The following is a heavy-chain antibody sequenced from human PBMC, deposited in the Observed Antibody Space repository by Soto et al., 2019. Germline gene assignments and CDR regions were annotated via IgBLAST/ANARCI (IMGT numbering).Heavy chain of an antibody. D-gene: IGHD2-2*01. J-gene: IGHJ6*02. Sequence: QVQLQESGPGLVKPSQTLSLTCTVSGGSISSGGYYWSWIRQHPGKGLEWIGYIYYSGSTYYNPSIKSRVTISVDTSKNQFSLKLSSVTAADTAVYYCARDAPDCSSTSCYGMDVWGQGTTVTVSS. CDR3: ARDAPDCSSTSCYGMDV. CDR1: GGSISSGGYY. CDR2: IYYSGST. V-gene: IGHV4-31*03.